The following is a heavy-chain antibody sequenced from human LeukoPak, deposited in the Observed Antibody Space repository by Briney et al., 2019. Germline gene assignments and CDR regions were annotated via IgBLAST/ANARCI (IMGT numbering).Heavy chain of an antibody. J-gene: IGHJ3*02. CDR2: LYYSGKT. D-gene: IGHD3-10*01. Sequence: SETLSLTCIISGGSISSSTYYWGWIRQPPGKGLEWIGTLYYSGKTYYNPSLKSRVTISIDTSKNQFSLKLSSVTAADTAVYYCARSPRGGLLWFGELTRSAGLGAFDIWGQGTMVTVSS. V-gene: IGHV4-39*07. CDR3: ARSPRGGLLWFGELTRSAGLGAFDI. CDR1: GGSISSSTYY.